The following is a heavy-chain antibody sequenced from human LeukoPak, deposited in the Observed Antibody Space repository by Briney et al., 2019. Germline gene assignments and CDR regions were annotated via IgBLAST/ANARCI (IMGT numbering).Heavy chain of an antibody. Sequence: SETLSLTCTVSGGSISSYYWSWIRQPPGKGLEWIGYIYYSWSTNYNPSLKSRVTISVDTSKNQFSLKLSSVAAADTAVYYCARAQYSSGWYYYYYYMDVWGKGTTVTVSS. J-gene: IGHJ6*03. CDR2: IYYSWST. V-gene: IGHV4-59*08. CDR3: ARAQYSSGWYYYYYYMDV. CDR1: GGSISSYY. D-gene: IGHD6-19*01.